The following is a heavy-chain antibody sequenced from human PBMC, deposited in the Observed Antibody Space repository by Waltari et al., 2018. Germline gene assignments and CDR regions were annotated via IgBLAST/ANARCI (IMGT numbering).Heavy chain of an antibody. J-gene: IGHJ3*02. Sequence: EVQLVESGGGLIQPGGSLRLSCAASGFTVSSNYMSWVRQAPGQGLEWVSVIYSGGSTYYADSVKGRFTISRDNSKNTLYLQMNSLRAEDTAVYYCARDGGYCSGGSCLGDAFDIWGQGTMVTVSS. CDR3: ARDGGYCSGGSCLGDAFDI. V-gene: IGHV3-53*01. CDR1: GFTVSSNY. D-gene: IGHD2-15*01. CDR2: IYSGGST.